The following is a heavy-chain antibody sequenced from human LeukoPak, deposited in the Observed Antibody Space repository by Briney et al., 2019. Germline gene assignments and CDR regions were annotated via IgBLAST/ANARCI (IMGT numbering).Heavy chain of an antibody. CDR2: IYYSGSS. CDR3: ARNRDGYNSFDY. V-gene: IGHV4-31*03. CDR1: GGSINNGGYY. Sequence: SETLTLTCTVSGGSINNGGYYWSWIRQHPGKGLEWIGYIYYSGSSYYNPSLRSRVTISVDTSKNHFSLKLSSVTAADTAVYYCARNRDGYNSFDYWGQGTLVTVSS. D-gene: IGHD5-24*01. J-gene: IGHJ4*02.